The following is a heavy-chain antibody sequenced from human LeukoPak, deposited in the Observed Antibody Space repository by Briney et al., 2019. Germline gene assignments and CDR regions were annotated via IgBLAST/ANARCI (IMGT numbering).Heavy chain of an antibody. CDR3: ARDLYSSSWSHFDY. J-gene: IGHJ4*02. Sequence: GGSLRLSCAASGXTFSNHAMHWVRQAPGKGLEWVAVISYDGSNKYYADSVKGRFTISRDNSKDTLYLQMNSLRAEDTAVYYYARDLYSSSWSHFDYWGQGTLVTVSS. CDR1: GXTFSNHA. CDR2: ISYDGSNK. D-gene: IGHD6-13*01. V-gene: IGHV3-30-3*01.